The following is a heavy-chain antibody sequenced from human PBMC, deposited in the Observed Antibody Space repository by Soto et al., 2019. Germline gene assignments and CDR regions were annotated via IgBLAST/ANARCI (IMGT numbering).Heavy chain of an antibody. CDR3: AKATVAGDACDYYYGMDV. CDR1: GLTFDEYA. Sequence: SFATSGLTFDEYAMHWVRQAPGKGLEWISLISWNGASTYYADSVKGRFTISRDNSKNSLYLQMNSLRAEDTAVYFCAKATVAGDACDYYYGMDVWGQGTTVTVS. J-gene: IGHJ6*02. CDR2: ISWNGAST. V-gene: IGHV3-43D*04. D-gene: IGHD6-19*01.